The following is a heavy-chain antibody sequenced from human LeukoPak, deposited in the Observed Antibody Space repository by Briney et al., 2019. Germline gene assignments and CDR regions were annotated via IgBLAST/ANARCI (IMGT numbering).Heavy chain of an antibody. CDR2: MNPNSVNT. Sequence: GASVKFSCKASGYTFTSYDINWVRQATGQGLEWRGWMNPNSVNTGYAQKCQGRVTMTRNTSISTAYMERSSLRSQDTAVYYCARRPIYSYGLDYGGQRTLVTVSS. CDR1: GYTFTSYD. D-gene: IGHD5-18*01. V-gene: IGHV1-8*01. J-gene: IGHJ4*02. CDR3: ARRPIYSYGLDY.